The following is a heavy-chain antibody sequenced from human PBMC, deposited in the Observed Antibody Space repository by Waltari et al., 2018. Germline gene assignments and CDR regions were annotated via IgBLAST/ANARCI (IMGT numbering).Heavy chain of an antibody. Sequence: QVQLQQWGAGLLKPSETLSLTCAVYGGSFSGYYWSWIRQPPGKGLGWIGEIKHSGSTNYNPSLKSRVTISVDTSKNQFSLKLSSVTAADTAVYYCASRLAVTTLYYFDYWGQGTLVTVSS. CDR3: ASRLAVTTLYYFDY. D-gene: IGHD4-17*01. CDR1: GGSFSGYY. CDR2: IKHSGST. J-gene: IGHJ4*02. V-gene: IGHV4-34*01.